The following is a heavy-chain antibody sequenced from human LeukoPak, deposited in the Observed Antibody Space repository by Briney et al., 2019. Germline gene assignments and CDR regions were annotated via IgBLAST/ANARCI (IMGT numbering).Heavy chain of an antibody. CDR3: ARVGAFVIFDY. CDR2: ISGSIGDI. CDR1: GFTFSSYE. Sequence: PGGALRLSCAASGFTFSSYEMSWVREAPGKGLGWGSSISGSIGDIYYAESVKGRCTISRDNDKNSLYLQMNSLRAEDTAVYYCARVGAFVIFDYWGQGTLVTVSS. D-gene: IGHD3-16*02. V-gene: IGHV3-21*01. J-gene: IGHJ4*02.